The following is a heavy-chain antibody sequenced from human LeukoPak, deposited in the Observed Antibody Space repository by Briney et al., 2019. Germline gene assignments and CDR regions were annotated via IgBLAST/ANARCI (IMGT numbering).Heavy chain of an antibody. D-gene: IGHD6-19*01. Sequence: PGGSLRLSCAASGFTFSSYSMNWVRQAPGKGLEWVSSISSSSSYIYYADSVKGRFTISRDNAKNSLYLQMNSLRAEDTAVYYCARGLYSSGWYYYYMDVWGKGTTVTISS. J-gene: IGHJ6*03. CDR2: ISSSSSYI. CDR3: ARGLYSSGWYYYYMDV. V-gene: IGHV3-21*01. CDR1: GFTFSSYS.